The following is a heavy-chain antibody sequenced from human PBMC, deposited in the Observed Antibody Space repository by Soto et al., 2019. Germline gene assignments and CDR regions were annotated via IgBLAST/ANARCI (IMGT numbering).Heavy chain of an antibody. D-gene: IGHD1-1*01. CDR3: VRDGTKTLRDWFDP. V-gene: IGHV4-4*07. J-gene: IGHJ5*02. CDR2: IYATGTT. Sequence: SETLSLPCTVSGASISGFYGSWIRKSAGKGLEWIGRIYATGTTDYNPSLKSRVMMSVDTSKKQFSLKLRSVTAADTAVYYCVRDGTKTLRDWFDPWGQGISVTVSS. CDR1: GASISGFY.